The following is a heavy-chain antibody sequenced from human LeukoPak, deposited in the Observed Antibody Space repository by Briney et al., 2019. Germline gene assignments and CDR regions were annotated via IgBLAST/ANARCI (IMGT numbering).Heavy chain of an antibody. CDR1: GFTFRTYG. V-gene: IGHV3-30*18. D-gene: IGHD6-13*01. Sequence: GGSLRLSCAASGFTFRTYGMHWVRQAPGKGLEWVAFISYDGSDKYYADSVKGRFTISRDYSKNTLYLQMNSLRAEDTAVYYCAKCPYLLAAVGPPEYWGQGTLVTVSS. CDR2: ISYDGSDK. J-gene: IGHJ4*02. CDR3: AKCPYLLAAVGPPEY.